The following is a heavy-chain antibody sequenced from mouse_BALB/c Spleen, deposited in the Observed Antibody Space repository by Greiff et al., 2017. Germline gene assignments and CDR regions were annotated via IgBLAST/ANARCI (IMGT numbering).Heavy chain of an antibody. CDR3: AGWDVNFDY. Sequence: EVKLVESGGGLVQPGGSRKLSCAASGFTFSSFGMHWVRQAPEKGLEWVAYISSGSSTIYYADTVKGRFTISRDNPKNTLFLQMTSLRSEDTAMYYCAGWDVNFDYWGQGTTLTVSS. CDR2: ISSGSSTI. D-gene: IGHD4-1*01. V-gene: IGHV5-17*02. CDR1: GFTFSSFG. J-gene: IGHJ2*01.